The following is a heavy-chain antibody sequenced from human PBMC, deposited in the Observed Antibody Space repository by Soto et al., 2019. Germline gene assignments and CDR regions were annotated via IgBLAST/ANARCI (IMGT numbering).Heavy chain of an antibody. CDR3: ARDYYDSSGYSPDY. Sequence: SETLSLTCTVSGGSISSSSYYWGWIRQPPGKGLEWIGSIYYSGSTYYNPSLKSRVTISVDTSKNQFSLKLSSVTAADTAVYYCARDYYDSSGYSPDYWGQGTLVPVSS. J-gene: IGHJ4*02. D-gene: IGHD3-22*01. CDR1: GGSISSSSYY. V-gene: IGHV4-39*02. CDR2: IYYSGST.